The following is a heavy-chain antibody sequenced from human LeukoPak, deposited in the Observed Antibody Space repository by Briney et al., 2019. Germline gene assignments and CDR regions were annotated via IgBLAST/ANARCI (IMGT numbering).Heavy chain of an antibody. CDR1: GFTFSNYA. CDR2: ISSNGDAT. Sequence: GGSLRLSCAASGFTFSNYALHWVRQAPGKGLEYVSAISSNGDATFYANSVKGRFTISRDNSKNTLYLQMGSLRAEDMAVYYCVRVGNYREFDYWGQGTLVSVSS. CDR3: VRVGNYREFDY. V-gene: IGHV3-64*01. J-gene: IGHJ4*02. D-gene: IGHD1-7*01.